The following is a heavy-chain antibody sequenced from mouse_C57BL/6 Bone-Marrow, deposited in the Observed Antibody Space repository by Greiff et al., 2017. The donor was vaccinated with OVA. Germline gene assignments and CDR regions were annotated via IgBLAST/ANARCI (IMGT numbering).Heavy chain of an antibody. CDR3: TTTFFDY. V-gene: IGHV14-4*01. CDR1: GFNIKDDY. Sequence: SGAELVRPGASVKLSCTASGFNIKDDYMHWVKQRPEQGLEWIGWIDPENGDTEYASKFQGKATITADTSSNTAYLQLSSLTSEDTAVYYCTTTFFDYWGQGTTLTVSS. CDR2: IDPENGDT. J-gene: IGHJ2*01.